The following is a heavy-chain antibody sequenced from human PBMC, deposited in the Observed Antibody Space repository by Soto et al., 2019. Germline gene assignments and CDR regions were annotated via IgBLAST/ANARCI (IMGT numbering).Heavy chain of an antibody. CDR1: GFTFSSYG. CDR2: IWYDGSNK. D-gene: IGHD3-3*01. CDR3: ARDRLWYYDFWSGVGDAFDI. Sequence: GGSLRLSCAASGFTFSSYGMHWVRQAPGKGLEWVAVIWYDGSNKYYADSVKGRFTISRDNSKNTLYLQMNSLRAEDTAVYYCARDRLWYYDFWSGVGDAFDIWGQGTMVTVS. V-gene: IGHV3-33*01. J-gene: IGHJ3*02.